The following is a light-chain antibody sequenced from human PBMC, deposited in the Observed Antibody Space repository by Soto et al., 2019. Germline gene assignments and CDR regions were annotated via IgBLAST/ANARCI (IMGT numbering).Light chain of an antibody. V-gene: IGLV1-51*01. CDR2: DNN. J-gene: IGLJ2*01. CDR1: SSNIGNNF. CDR3: GTWDSSLSVVI. Sequence: QSVLTQPPSVSAAPGQKVTISCSGSSSNIGNNFVSWYQQLPGTAPRLLIYDNNNRPSWIPDRFSGSQSGTSATLAITGLQTGDEADYFCGTWDSSLSVVIFGGGTQLTVL.